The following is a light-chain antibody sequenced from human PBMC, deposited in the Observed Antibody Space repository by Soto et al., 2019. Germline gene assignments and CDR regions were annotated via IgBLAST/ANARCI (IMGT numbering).Light chain of an antibody. Sequence: EIVLTQSPGTLSLSPGERATLSCRASQSVSSSYLAWYQQKPGQAPRLLIYGASSRATGIPDRFSGSGSGTDFTLTISRLEPEDFAVYYCQKYGSSPFFGQGTKVDIK. J-gene: IGKJ2*01. V-gene: IGKV3-20*01. CDR1: QSVSSSY. CDR2: GAS. CDR3: QKYGSSPF.